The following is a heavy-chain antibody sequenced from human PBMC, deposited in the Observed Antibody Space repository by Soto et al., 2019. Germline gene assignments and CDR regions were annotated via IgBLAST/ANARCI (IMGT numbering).Heavy chain of an antibody. CDR2: IIPILGTA. V-gene: IGHV1-69*01. Sequence: QVQLVQSGAEVKKPGSSVKVSCKASGGTFSSYAISWVRQAPGQGLEWMGGIIPILGTANYAQEFQGRVTITADESTSTAYMVLSSLRSEDTAVYYCARSSSSGDLYYFDSWGQGTLVTVSS. D-gene: IGHD6-6*01. J-gene: IGHJ4*02. CDR3: ARSSSSGDLYYFDS. CDR1: GGTFSSYA.